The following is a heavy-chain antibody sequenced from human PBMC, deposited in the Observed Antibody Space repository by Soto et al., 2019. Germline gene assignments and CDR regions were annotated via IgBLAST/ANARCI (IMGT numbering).Heavy chain of an antibody. D-gene: IGHD4-17*01. CDR3: ARWLTDYGDYGVPVAF. V-gene: IGHV1-18*04. Sequence: QVQLVQSGAELKRPGASVTVSCEASGYTFSGYGISWVRQAPGQGLEWMGWISAHNGHTIYAQKFQGRVTMTTDTSTSTADMEMRSLRSDDTAVYYCARWLTDYGDYGVPVAFWGQGTLVTVSS. J-gene: IGHJ4*02. CDR2: ISAHNGHT. CDR1: GYTFSGYG.